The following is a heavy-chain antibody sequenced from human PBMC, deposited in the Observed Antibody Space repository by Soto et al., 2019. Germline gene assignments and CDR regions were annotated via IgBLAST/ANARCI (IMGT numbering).Heavy chain of an antibody. J-gene: IGHJ6*02. Sequence: GGSLRLSCAASGFTFSSYSMNWVRQAPGKGLEWVSSISSSSSYIYYADSVKGRFTISRDNAKNSLYLQMNSLRAEDTAVYYCARDLDSSSWYGGHYYYGMDVWGQGTTVTVSS. CDR1: GFTFSSYS. V-gene: IGHV3-21*01. CDR3: ARDLDSSSWYGGHYYYGMDV. D-gene: IGHD6-13*01. CDR2: ISSSSSYI.